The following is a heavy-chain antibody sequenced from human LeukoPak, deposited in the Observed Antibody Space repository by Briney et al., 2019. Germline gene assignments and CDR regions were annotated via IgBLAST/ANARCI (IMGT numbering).Heavy chain of an antibody. CDR2: ISGSGGST. CDR1: GFTFSSYA. CDR3: ARSVGYYGLSYGMDV. V-gene: IGHV3-23*01. D-gene: IGHD3-10*01. J-gene: IGHJ6*02. Sequence: GGSLRLSCAASGFTFSSYAMSWVRQAPGEGLEWVSAISGSGGSTYYADSVKGRFTISRDNSKNTLYLQMNSLRAEDTAVYYWARSVGYYGLSYGMDVWGQGTTVTVSS.